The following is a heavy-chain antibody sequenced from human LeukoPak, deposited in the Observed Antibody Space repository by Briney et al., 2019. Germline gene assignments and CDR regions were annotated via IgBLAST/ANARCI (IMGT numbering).Heavy chain of an antibody. D-gene: IGHD3-3*01. V-gene: IGHV4-59*01. J-gene: IGHJ4*02. CDR2: IYSGGNT. CDR1: GGSISSYY. CDR3: ARGVVITGLDY. Sequence: SETLSLTCTVSGGSISSYYWSWIRQTPGKGLEWIGSIYSGGNTNYNPSLKSRVTISVDTSKNQFSLMLTSVTAADTAVYYCARGVVITGLDYWGQGTLVTVSS.